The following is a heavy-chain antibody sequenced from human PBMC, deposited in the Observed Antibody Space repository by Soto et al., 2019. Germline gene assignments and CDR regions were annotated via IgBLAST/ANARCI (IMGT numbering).Heavy chain of an antibody. CDR3: ATSYDTGFDP. J-gene: IGHJ5*02. CDR1: GYPSIKYG. CDR2: IKVDSGYT. V-gene: IGHV1-18*04. Sequence: QLQLVQSAAEVKKPGASVRVSCKAYGYPSIKYGISWIRQAPEQGLEWMGWIKVDSGYTNYAQKFQGRVTMTADTSSDTAFMELRSLRLDDTAVYFCATSYDTGFDPWGQGTLVSVSS. D-gene: IGHD3-9*01.